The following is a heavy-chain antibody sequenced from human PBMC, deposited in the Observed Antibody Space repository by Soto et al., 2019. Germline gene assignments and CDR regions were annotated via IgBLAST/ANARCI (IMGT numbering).Heavy chain of an antibody. J-gene: IGHJ3*02. D-gene: IGHD3-10*01. CDR1: GYSFTSYW. CDR3: ARPLAGKGDAFDI. Sequence: GESLKISCNGSGYSFTSYWSSSVRQMPWKGLEWMGIIYPGDSDTRYSPSFQGQVTISADKSISTAYLQWSSLKASDTAMYYCARPLAGKGDAFDIWGQGTMVTVSS. CDR2: IYPGDSDT. V-gene: IGHV5-51*01.